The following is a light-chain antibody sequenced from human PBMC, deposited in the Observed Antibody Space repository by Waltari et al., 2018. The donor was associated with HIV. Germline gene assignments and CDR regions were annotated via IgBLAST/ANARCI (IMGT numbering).Light chain of an antibody. J-gene: IGLJ1*01. CDR3: SAYASGYTYV. Sequence: QSALTQPASVSGSPGQSITISCTATSGDVGAYTNVSCYQHHPATVPRLIIYDVSNRPSGVSSRFSGSKSGNTASLTISGLQGDDEADYFCSAYASGYTYVFGPGTKVTVL. CDR1: SGDVGAYTN. V-gene: IGLV2-14*03. CDR2: DVS.